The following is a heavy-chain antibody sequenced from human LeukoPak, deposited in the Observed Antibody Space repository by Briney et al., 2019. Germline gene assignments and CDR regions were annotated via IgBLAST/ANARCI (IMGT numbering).Heavy chain of an antibody. V-gene: IGHV3-23*01. D-gene: IGHD3-10*01. CDR1: GFIFSNYA. J-gene: IGHJ4*02. CDR2: ISGGTGSA. CDR3: AKDGGYGSGNYYPDY. Sequence: PGGSLRLSCAASGFIFSNYAMNWVRQAPGKGLEWVSSISGGTGSAAYADSVKGRFIMSRDNSKNTLYLQMNSLRAEDTAVYYCAKDGGYGSGNYYPDYWGQGTLVTVSS.